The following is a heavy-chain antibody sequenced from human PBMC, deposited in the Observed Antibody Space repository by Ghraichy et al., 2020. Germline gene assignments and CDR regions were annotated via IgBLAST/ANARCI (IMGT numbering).Heavy chain of an antibody. CDR2: ISSSGSTI. CDR1: GFTFSDYY. J-gene: IGHJ4*02. V-gene: IGHV3-11*01. Sequence: LTCAASGFTFSDYYMSWIRQAPGKGLEWVSYISSSGSTIYYADSVKGRFTISRDNAKNSLYLQMNSLRAEDTAVYYCAREYCSGGSCNFDYWGQGTLVTVSS. D-gene: IGHD2-15*01. CDR3: AREYCSGGSCNFDY.